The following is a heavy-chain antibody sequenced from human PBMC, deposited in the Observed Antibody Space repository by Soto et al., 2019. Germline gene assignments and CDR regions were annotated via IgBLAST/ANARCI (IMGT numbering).Heavy chain of an antibody. CDR2: ITSGSDTI. J-gene: IGHJ4*02. D-gene: IGHD2-21*02. Sequence: PGGSLRLSCAASGFTFTSNSMNWVRPAPGKGLEWISYITSGSDTIHYDDSVKGRFTISRDNAKNLLYLQMNSLRDEHTAVYYCARGRVGTAYFDYWGQGALVTVSS. CDR3: ARGRVGTAYFDY. V-gene: IGHV3-48*02. CDR1: GFTFTSNS.